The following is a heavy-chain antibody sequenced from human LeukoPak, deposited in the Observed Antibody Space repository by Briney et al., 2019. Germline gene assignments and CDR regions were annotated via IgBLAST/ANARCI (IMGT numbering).Heavy chain of an antibody. D-gene: IGHD5-12*01. Sequence: GRSLRLSCAASGFTFSSYGMHWVRQAPGKGLEWVAVISHDGSNKYYADSVKGRFTISRDNSKNTLYLQMNSLRAEDTAVYYCAKDPGGYSGYDHPIDYWGQGTLVTVSS. CDR2: ISHDGSNK. CDR3: AKDPGGYSGYDHPIDY. V-gene: IGHV3-30*18. J-gene: IGHJ4*02. CDR1: GFTFSSYG.